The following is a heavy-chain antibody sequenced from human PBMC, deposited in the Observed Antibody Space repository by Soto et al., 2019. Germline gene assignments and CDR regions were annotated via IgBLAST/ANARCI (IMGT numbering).Heavy chain of an antibody. CDR2: IIPILGIA. D-gene: IGHD2-2*01. CDR1: GGTFSSYT. Sequence: QVQLVQSGAEVKKPGSSVKVSCKASGGTFSSYTISWVRQAPGQGLEWMGRIIPILGIANYAQKFQGRVTITADKSTSTSYMELSSLRSEDTAVYYCAGGYCSSTSCYYYYMDVWGEGTTVTVSS. V-gene: IGHV1-69*02. J-gene: IGHJ6*03. CDR3: AGGYCSSTSCYYYYMDV.